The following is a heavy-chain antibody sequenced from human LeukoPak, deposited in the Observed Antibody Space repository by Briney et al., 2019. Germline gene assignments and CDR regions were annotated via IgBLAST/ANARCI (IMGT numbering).Heavy chain of an antibody. D-gene: IGHD5-24*01. Sequence: SETLSLTCAVYGGSFSGYYWGWIRQPPGKGLEWIGEINHSGSTNYNPSLKSRVTISVDTSKNQFSLKLSSVTAADTAVYYCAAQDGYNPGFDYWGQGTLVTVSS. J-gene: IGHJ4*02. CDR2: INHSGST. CDR3: AAQDGYNPGFDY. CDR1: GGSFSGYY. V-gene: IGHV4-34*01.